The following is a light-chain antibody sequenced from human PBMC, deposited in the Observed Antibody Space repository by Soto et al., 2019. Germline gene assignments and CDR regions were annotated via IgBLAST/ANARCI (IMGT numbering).Light chain of an antibody. V-gene: IGKV3-15*01. CDR2: GAS. Sequence: EIVMAQSPATLYMSPGERATHSSMASQSVGINLAWYQKKAGQAPRLLIYGASTRATAIPARFSGSGSGTEFTLTISSLQSEDFAVYFCQHYNNWPWTFGQGTKVDIK. J-gene: IGKJ1*01. CDR1: QSVGIN. CDR3: QHYNNWPWT.